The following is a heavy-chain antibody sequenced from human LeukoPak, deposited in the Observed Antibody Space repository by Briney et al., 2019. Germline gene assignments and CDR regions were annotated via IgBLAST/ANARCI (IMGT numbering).Heavy chain of an antibody. CDR3: AGGHGSSGSEGILDY. CDR2: INHSGST. Sequence: SETLSLTCAVYGGSFSGYYWSWIRQPPGKGLEWIGEINHSGSTNCNPSLKSRVTISVDTSKNQFSLKLSSVTAADTAVYYCAGGHGSSGSEGILDYWGQGTLVTVSS. V-gene: IGHV4-34*01. J-gene: IGHJ4*02. CDR1: GGSFSGYY. D-gene: IGHD6-19*01.